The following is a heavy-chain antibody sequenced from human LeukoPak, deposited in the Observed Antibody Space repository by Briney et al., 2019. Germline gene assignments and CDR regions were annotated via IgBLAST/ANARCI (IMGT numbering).Heavy chain of an antibody. CDR3: AKDIGMATIIVGFDY. D-gene: IGHD5-24*01. CDR1: GFTFDDYA. J-gene: IGHJ4*02. Sequence: GGPLRLSCAASGFTFDDYAMHWVRHAPGKGLEWDSGVSWNSGSIAYADSVKGRFTISRDNAKNSLYLQMNSLRAEDTALYYCAKDIGMATIIVGFDYWGQGTLVTVSS. V-gene: IGHV3-9*01. CDR2: VSWNSGSI.